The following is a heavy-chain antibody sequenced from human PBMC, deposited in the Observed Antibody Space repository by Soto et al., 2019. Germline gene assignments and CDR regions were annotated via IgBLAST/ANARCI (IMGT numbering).Heavy chain of an antibody. Sequence: VQLVQSGAEVKKPGSSVKVSCKASGGTLRNYAITWVRQAPGQGLEWISIIYSDNNTDYADSVKGRFSISRDTSKNILYLQMNSLRAEDTAEYYCARHYSAMGVWGQGTTVTVSS. V-gene: IGHV3-66*04. CDR1: GGTLRNYA. CDR2: IYSDNNT. CDR3: ARHYSAMGV. J-gene: IGHJ6*02.